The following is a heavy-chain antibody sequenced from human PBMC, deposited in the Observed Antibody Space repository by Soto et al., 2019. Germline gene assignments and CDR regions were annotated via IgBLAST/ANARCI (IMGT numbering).Heavy chain of an antibody. J-gene: IGHJ4*02. D-gene: IGHD2-8*01. CDR2: IAVGGGYT. V-gene: IGHV1-58*01. CDR3: AADATAWQQMVPSDY. CDR1: GFTFTSSA. Sequence: GASVKVSCKASGFTFTSSAFQWVRQARGQRLEWIGWIAVGGGYTNYAQRFQDRVTLTRDMSTATTYMELSRLTSEDTAIYYCAADATAWQQMVPSDYWGQGTLVTVS.